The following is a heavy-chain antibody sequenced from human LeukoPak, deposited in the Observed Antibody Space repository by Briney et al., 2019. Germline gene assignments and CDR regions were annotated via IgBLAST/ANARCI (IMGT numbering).Heavy chain of an antibody. CDR3: AKHRGRSRDNVDI. V-gene: IGHV3-23*01. D-gene: IGHD1-14*01. CDR2: ISASGAST. CDR1: GFTFTSCA. J-gene: IGHJ3*02. Sequence: GGSLRLSCAASGFTFTSCAMSWVRQAPGKGLERVSAISASGASTYYADSVKGRFTISRDNSKNTVYVRMNSLRAEDTALYYCAKHRGRSRDNVDIWGQGTMVTVFS.